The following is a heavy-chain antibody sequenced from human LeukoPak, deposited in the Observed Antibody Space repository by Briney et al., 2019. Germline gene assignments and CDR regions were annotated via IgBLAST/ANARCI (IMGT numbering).Heavy chain of an antibody. CDR1: GDSLSSNNW. CDR2: IYHSGIS. CDR3: AIDGNPWNLDV. V-gene: IGHV4-4*02. D-gene: IGHD1-14*01. J-gene: IGHJ2*01. Sequence: PLETLSLTCAVSGDSLSSNNWWSWVRPPPGKGLEWIGEIYHSGISNYNPTLKSRVSISVDKSKNQFSLKLSSVTAADTAVYYCAIDGNPWNLDVWGRGSLVTVSS.